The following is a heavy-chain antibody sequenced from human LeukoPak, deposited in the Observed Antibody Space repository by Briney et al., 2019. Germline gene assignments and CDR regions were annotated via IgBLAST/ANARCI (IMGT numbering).Heavy chain of an antibody. J-gene: IGHJ6*03. V-gene: IGHV1-2*02. D-gene: IGHD3-10*01. Sequence: GASVKVSCKSSGYTFTNYDISWVRQATGQGLEWMGWISPNSGGTNYAQKFQGRVTMTRDTSISTAYMELSSLRSDDTAVYYCARSGVYGSGSYFVYYYYMDVWGKGTTVTVSS. CDR1: GYTFTNYD. CDR2: ISPNSGGT. CDR3: ARSGVYGSGSYFVYYYYMDV.